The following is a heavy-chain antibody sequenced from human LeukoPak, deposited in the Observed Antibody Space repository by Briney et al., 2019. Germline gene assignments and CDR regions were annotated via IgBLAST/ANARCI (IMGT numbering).Heavy chain of an antibody. D-gene: IGHD4-17*01. V-gene: IGHV3-21*01. Sequence: GGSLRLSCAASGFTFTNYRMTWVRQAPGKGLEWVSSISSTSGSIFYADSVQGRFTISRDNAKSSLYLQMNSLRAEDTAVYYCARENGDYADAFDIWGQGTMVTVSS. CDR2: ISSTSGSI. J-gene: IGHJ3*02. CDR3: ARENGDYADAFDI. CDR1: GFTFTNYR.